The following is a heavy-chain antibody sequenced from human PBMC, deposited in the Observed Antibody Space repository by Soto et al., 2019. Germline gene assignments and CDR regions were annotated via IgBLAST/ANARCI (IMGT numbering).Heavy chain of an antibody. CDR1: GGTFSSYA. D-gene: IGHD3-10*01. CDR3: AREVVRGPYYYYGMDV. CDR2: IIPIFGTA. V-gene: IGHV1-69*13. Sequence: GASVKVSCKASGGTFSSYAISWVRQAPGQGLEWMGGIIPIFGTANYAQKFQGRVTITADESTSTAYMELSSLRSEDTAVYYCAREVVRGPYYYYGMDVWGQGTTVTVSS. J-gene: IGHJ6*02.